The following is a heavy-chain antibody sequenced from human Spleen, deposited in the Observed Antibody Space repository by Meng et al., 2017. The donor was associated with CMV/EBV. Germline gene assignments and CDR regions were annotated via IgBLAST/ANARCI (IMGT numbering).Heavy chain of an antibody. Sequence: GGSLRLSCAASGFTFSSYGMSWVRQAPGKGLEWVSVISGNDGGTNYTDSVKGRFTISRDNSKNTLYLQMNSLRVEDTAVYYCAKPPFGVVIITAFDIWGQGTMVTVSS. D-gene: IGHD3-3*01. CDR2: ISGNDGGT. J-gene: IGHJ3*02. CDR3: AKPPFGVVIITAFDI. V-gene: IGHV3-23*01. CDR1: GFTFSSYG.